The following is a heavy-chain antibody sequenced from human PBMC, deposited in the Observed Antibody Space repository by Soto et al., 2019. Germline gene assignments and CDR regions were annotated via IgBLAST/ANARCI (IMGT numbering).Heavy chain of an antibody. CDR2: IIPIFGTA. Sequence: SGNVSCKAYGGNFSSYAISWVLQAPGQGLEWMGGIIPIFGTANYAQKFQGRVTITADESTSTAYMELSSLRSEDTAVYYCARAYPAAAAPRGAFDIWGQGTMVT. D-gene: IGHD6-13*01. CDR1: GGNFSSYA. CDR3: ARAYPAAAAPRGAFDI. J-gene: IGHJ3*02. V-gene: IGHV1-69*13.